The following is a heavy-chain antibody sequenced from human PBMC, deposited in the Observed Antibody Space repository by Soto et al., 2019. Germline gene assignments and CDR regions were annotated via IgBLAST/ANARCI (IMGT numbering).Heavy chain of an antibody. CDR2: IYPGDSDT. J-gene: IGHJ6*03. V-gene: IGHV5-51*01. D-gene: IGHD3-3*01. Sequence: PGESLKISCKGSGYSFTSYWIGWVRQMPGKGLEWTGIIYPGDSDTRYSPSFQGQVTILADKSISTAYLQWSSLKASDTAMYYCARQVRITIFGVARSYYYYMDVWGKGTTVTVSS. CDR3: ARQVRITIFGVARSYYYYMDV. CDR1: GYSFTSYW.